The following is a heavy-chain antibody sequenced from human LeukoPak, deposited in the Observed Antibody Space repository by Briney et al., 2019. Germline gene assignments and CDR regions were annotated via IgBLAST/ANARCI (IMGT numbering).Heavy chain of an antibody. V-gene: IGHV3-30*04. CDR2: ISHDVKTT. CDR1: GFSFSDSV. Sequence: GGSLRLSCVASGFSFSDSVIHWVRQAPGKGLEWVAVISHDVKTTYYADSAKGRFTISRDNSRNTVFLQMNRLRPEDTAVYYCVKEGSYGWGSSPTFYFDYWGQGTRVTVSS. D-gene: IGHD3-10*01. J-gene: IGHJ4*02. CDR3: VKEGSYGWGSSPTFYFDY.